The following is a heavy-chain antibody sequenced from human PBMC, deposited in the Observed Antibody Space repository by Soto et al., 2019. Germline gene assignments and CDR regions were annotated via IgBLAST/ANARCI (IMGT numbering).Heavy chain of an antibody. CDR1: GGTFSSYA. D-gene: IGHD1-1*01. CDR3: ARVGVQLERRWYYFDY. J-gene: IGHJ4*02. Sequence: QVQLVQSGAEVKKPGSSVKVSCKASGGTFSSYAISWVRQAPGQGLEWMGGIIPIFGTANYAQKFQGRVTITADESSSTAYMELSSLRSEDTAVYYCARVGVQLERRWYYFDYWGQGTLVTVSS. CDR2: IIPIFGTA. V-gene: IGHV1-69*01.